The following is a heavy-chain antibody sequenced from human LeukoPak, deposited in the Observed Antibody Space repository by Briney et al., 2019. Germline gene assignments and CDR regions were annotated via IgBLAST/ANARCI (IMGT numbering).Heavy chain of an antibody. CDR3: ARDYWWNYDY. CDR1: GFIFSSFG. Sequence: GGSLRLSCAVSGFIFSSFGMHWVRQAPGKGLEWVAVISKDGSDKYYPGSVRGRFTISRDNSKNTIYLQMDSLRAEDTAIYYCARDYWWNYDYWGQGTLVTVSS. V-gene: IGHV3-30*03. J-gene: IGHJ4*02. CDR2: ISKDGSDK. D-gene: IGHD1-7*01.